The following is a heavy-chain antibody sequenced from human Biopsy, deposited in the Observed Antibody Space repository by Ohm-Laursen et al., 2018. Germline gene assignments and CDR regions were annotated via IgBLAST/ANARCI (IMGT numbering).Heavy chain of an antibody. Sequence: SQTLSLTCTVSGGSISIGGSYWSWIRQHPGKGLEWIGYIYYNGNTNCNPSLKSRVSMSVDTSKNQFSLKLSSVTVADTAVYFCARDRGQNYFDYWGQGIPVTVSS. CDR3: ARDRGQNYFDY. J-gene: IGHJ4*02. CDR1: GGSISIGGSY. CDR2: IYYNGNT. V-gene: IGHV4-31*03.